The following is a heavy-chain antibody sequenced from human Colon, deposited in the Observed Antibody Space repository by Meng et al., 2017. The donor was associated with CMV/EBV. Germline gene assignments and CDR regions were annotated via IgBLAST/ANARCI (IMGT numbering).Heavy chain of an antibody. V-gene: IGHV3-23*01. Sequence: GESLKISCVASGFTFSNYAMSWVRQAPGKGLEWVSGVGGSGGSKFNADSVKGRFTISKDHSKNTLYLQMDSLRAEDTAVYYCAKASDHYYDFYFDSWGQGTLVTVSS. D-gene: IGHD3-22*01. CDR1: GFTFSNYA. CDR3: AKASDHYYDFYFDS. CDR2: VGGSGGSK. J-gene: IGHJ4*02.